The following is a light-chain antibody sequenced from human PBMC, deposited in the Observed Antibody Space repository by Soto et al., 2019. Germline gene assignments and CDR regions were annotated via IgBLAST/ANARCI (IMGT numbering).Light chain of an antibody. CDR2: QAS. CDR3: QQYKTSPS. CDR1: ETIRSW. V-gene: IGKV1-5*03. Sequence: DIQMTQPPSTLSASVGDTVTITCRASETIRSWLAWYQHKPGQAPRVLIRQASTLESGVPSRFSGSGSATDFTLTITNLQPDDFATYFCQQYKTSPSFGQGSKLEIK. J-gene: IGKJ1*01.